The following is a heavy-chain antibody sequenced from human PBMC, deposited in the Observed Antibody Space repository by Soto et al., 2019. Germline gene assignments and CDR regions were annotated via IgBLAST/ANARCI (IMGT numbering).Heavy chain of an antibody. Sequence: PSETLSLTCRVSNGSMSTYYWSWIRQPPGKGLEWIGYIYYSGSTNYNPSLKSRVTISVDTSKNQFSLKLSSVTAADTAVYYCARVWGGAFDFWGQGTMVTVSS. V-gene: IGHV4-59*01. CDR2: IYYSGST. CDR1: NGSMSTYY. J-gene: IGHJ3*01. CDR3: ARVWGGAFDF. D-gene: IGHD3-10*01.